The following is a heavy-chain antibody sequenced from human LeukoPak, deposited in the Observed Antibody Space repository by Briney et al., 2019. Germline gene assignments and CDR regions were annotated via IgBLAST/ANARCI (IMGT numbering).Heavy chain of an antibody. CDR2: VSPGDSDT. V-gene: IGHV5-51*01. CDR1: GYTFTTYW. J-gene: IGHJ3*02. CDR3: ARRYWSSTFCHVAFYI. D-gene: IGHD2-2*01. Sequence: GESLKISCKGSGYTFTTYWIGWVRQMPGKGLEWMGIVSPGDSDTKYSPSFQGQVTISADKSIRTAYLQWSSLKASDTAMYYCARRYWSSTFCHVAFYIWGQGTMVTVSS.